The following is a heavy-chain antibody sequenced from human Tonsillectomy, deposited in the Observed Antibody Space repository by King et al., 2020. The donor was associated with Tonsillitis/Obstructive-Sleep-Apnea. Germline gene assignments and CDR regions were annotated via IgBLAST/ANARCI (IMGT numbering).Heavy chain of an antibody. V-gene: IGHV3-13*04. CDR2: IVTAGDT. D-gene: IGHD6-13*01. J-gene: IGHJ4*02. CDR1: VFTFISYD. Sequence: VQLVESGGGLVQPGGSLRLSCAASVFTFISYDMHWFRQATGKGMELVSAIVTAGDTYYPGSVKCRFTISRENAKNSLYLQMNSLRAGDTAVYYCARAVYSSSWYYFDYWGQGTLVTVSS. CDR3: ARAVYSSSWYYFDY.